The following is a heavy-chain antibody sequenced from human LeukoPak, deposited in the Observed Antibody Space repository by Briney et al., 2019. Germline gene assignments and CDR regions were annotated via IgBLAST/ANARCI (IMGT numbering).Heavy chain of an antibody. CDR2: ISGSGGYT. D-gene: IGHD6-13*01. J-gene: IGHJ4*02. V-gene: IGHV3-23*01. Sequence: GGSLRLSCAASKFTFSTFSMSWVRQAPGKGLEWVSSISGSGGYTYYADSVKGRFTISRDNSKNTLFLQMNSLRAEDTAVYYCARDVGAAGTFDRFDYWGQGTLVTVSS. CDR1: KFTFSTFS. CDR3: ARDVGAAGTFDRFDY.